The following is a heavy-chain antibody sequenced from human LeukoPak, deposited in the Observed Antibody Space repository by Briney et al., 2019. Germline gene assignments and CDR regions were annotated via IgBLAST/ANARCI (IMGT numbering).Heavy chain of an antibody. CDR3: ARDINGDVVVVAALFDY. CDR1: GFTFSGYA. V-gene: IGHV3-23*01. J-gene: IGHJ4*02. Sequence: GGSLRLSCAASGFTFSGYAMSWVRQAPGKGLEWVSTISASGGNTYYADSVKGRFTISRDNSKNTLYLQMNSLRAEDTAVYYCARDINGDVVVVAALFDYWGQGTLVTVSS. D-gene: IGHD2-15*01. CDR2: ISASGGNT.